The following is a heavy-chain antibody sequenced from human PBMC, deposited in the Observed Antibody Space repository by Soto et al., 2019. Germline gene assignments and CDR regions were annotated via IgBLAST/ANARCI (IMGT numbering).Heavy chain of an antibody. D-gene: IGHD3-10*01. V-gene: IGHV4-31*03. CDR3: ATRTDYYYGSGSLGGMDV. J-gene: IGHJ6*02. Sequence: SETLSLTCTVSGGSISSVSYYWSWIRQLPGKGLEWIGYIYYSGSTYYNPSLKSRVTISVDTSKNQFSLKLNSVTAADTAVYYCATRTDYYYGSGSLGGMDVWGQGTTVTVSS. CDR1: GGSISSVSYY. CDR2: IYYSGST.